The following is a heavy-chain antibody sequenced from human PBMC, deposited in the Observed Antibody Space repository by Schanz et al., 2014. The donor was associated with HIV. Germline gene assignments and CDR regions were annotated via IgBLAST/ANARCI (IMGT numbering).Heavy chain of an antibody. D-gene: IGHD3-10*01. J-gene: IGHJ4*02. Sequence: QVQLVESGGGVVQPGRSLRLSCAASGFTFRSYGMHWVRQAPGKGLEWVAVIWYDGSNKYYADSVKGRFTISRDNSRNTLHLQMNSLRAEDTAVYFCARDGSLNRGFDYWGQGTLVTVSS. CDR1: GFTFRSYG. CDR2: IWYDGSNK. CDR3: ARDGSLNRGFDY. V-gene: IGHV3-33*01.